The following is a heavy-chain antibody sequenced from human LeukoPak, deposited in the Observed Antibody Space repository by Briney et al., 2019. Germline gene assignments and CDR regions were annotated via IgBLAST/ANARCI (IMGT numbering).Heavy chain of an antibody. D-gene: IGHD3-22*01. CDR2: INPSGGSA. V-gene: IGHV1-46*01. Sequence: ASVKVSCKASGYTFTSYYMNWVRQAPGQGLEWMGRINPSGGSASYAQKFQGRVTVTRDTSTSTVYMELSSLRSEDTAVYYCARGSINYNSGGYYDNPPLDYWGQETLVTVSS. J-gene: IGHJ4*02. CDR1: GYTFTSYY. CDR3: ARGSINYNSGGYYDNPPLDY.